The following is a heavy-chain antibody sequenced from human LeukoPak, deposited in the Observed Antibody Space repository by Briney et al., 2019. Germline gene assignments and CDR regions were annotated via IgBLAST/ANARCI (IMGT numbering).Heavy chain of an antibody. CDR2: IYSGGST. CDR3: ARGGGYYYMDV. J-gene: IGHJ6*03. Sequence: GGSLRLSCAASGFTVSSNDMRWVRQAPGKGLEWVSVIYSGGSTYYADSVKGRFTISRDNSKNTLYLQMNSLRAEDTAVYYCARGGGYYYMDVWGKGTTVTVSS. D-gene: IGHD3-10*01. CDR1: GFTVSSND. V-gene: IGHV3-66*02.